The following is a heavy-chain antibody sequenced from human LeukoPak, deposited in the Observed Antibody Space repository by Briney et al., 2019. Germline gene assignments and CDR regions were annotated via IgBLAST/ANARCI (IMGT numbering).Heavy chain of an antibody. CDR1: GFTFSRYW. CDR2: LKQDGSEK. Sequence: GGSLRLSCAASGFTFSRYWMSWVRQVPRKGLEWVANLKQDGSEKYYVDSVKGRFTISRDNAKNSLYLQMNSLRAEDTAVYYCARDKGDYDTSGSLFVFGGQGTLVTVSS. J-gene: IGHJ4*02. D-gene: IGHD3-22*01. V-gene: IGHV3-7*03. CDR3: ARDKGDYDTSGSLFVF.